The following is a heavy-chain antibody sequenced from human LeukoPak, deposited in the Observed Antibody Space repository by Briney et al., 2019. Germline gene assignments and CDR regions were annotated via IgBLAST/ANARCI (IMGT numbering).Heavy chain of an antibody. J-gene: IGHJ4*02. Sequence: GGSLRLSCAASGFTFSSYAMSWVRQAPGKGLEWVSAISGSGGSTYYADSVKGRFTISRDNSKNTLYLQMYSLRAEDTAVYYCAKGTPSYCSGGSCYSDYFDYWGQGTLVTVSS. CDR1: GFTFSSYA. CDR3: AKGTPSYCSGGSCYSDYFDY. D-gene: IGHD2-15*01. V-gene: IGHV3-23*01. CDR2: ISGSGGST.